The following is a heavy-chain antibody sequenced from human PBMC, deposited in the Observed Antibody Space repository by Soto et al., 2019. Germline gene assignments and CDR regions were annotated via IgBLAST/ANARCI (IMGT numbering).Heavy chain of an antibody. J-gene: IGHJ4*02. CDR3: ASTPGPTYYGFWSGYSSDTPLFDY. D-gene: IGHD3-3*01. CDR1: GGSISSYY. Sequence: SETLSLTCTVSGGSISSYYWSWIRQPPGKGLEWIGYIYYSGSTNYNPSLKSRVTISVDTSKNQFSLKLSSVTAADTAVYYCASTPGPTYYGFWSGYSSDTPLFDYWGQGTLVTVSS. V-gene: IGHV4-59*01. CDR2: IYYSGST.